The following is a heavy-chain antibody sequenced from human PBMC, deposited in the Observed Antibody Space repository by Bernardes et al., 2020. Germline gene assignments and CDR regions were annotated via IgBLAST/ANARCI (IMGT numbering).Heavy chain of an antibody. Sequence: GGSLRLSCEAAGFSFSRYAMSWVRQAAGEGLEWVSGISGNGARTYYAESVRGRFTNSRDNSKKTMFLQMHSLRVEDTAVYYCGKDFFEQQPGCLEYWGQGTLATVSS. CDR1: GFSFSRYA. D-gene: IGHD6-13*01. CDR3: GKDFFEQQPGCLEY. V-gene: IGHV3-23*01. J-gene: IGHJ4*02. CDR2: ISGNGART.